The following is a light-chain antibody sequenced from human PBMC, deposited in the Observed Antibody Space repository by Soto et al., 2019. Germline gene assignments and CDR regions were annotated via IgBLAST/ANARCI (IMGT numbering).Light chain of an antibody. Sequence: EIVLTQSPATLSLCPGERATLSCRASQNVSSYLAWYQQKPGQAPRLLIYDASNRATGIPARFSGSGSGTDFTLTISSLEPEDFAVYYCQQRSNCPLTFGGGTKVEIK. CDR3: QQRSNCPLT. CDR1: QNVSSY. CDR2: DAS. J-gene: IGKJ4*01. V-gene: IGKV3-11*01.